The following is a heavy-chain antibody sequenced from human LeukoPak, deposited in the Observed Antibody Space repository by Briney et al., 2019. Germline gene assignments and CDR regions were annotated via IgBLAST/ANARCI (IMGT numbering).Heavy chain of an antibody. Sequence: GGPLRLSCAASGFTFSSYSMNWVRQAPGKGLEWVSSISSSSSYIYYADSVKGRFTISRDNAKNSLYLQMNSLRAEDTAVYYCARDRQNSNYGGWGQGTLVTVSS. J-gene: IGHJ4*02. CDR1: GFTFSSYS. CDR2: ISSSSSYI. D-gene: IGHD4-11*01. CDR3: ARDRQNSNYGG. V-gene: IGHV3-21*01.